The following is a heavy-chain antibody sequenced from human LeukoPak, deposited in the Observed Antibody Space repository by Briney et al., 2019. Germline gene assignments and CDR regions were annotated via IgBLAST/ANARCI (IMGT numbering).Heavy chain of an antibody. V-gene: IGHV3-7*03. CDR2: IKEDGSEK. CDR1: GFTFSRFW. J-gene: IGHJ4*02. D-gene: IGHD3-3*01. CDR3: ARYNFWSDYYTRNFYY. Sequence: GGSLRLSCAASGFTFSRFWMTWVRQAPGKGLEWVASIKEDGSEKHYVDSVKGRFTISRDNAKNSLFLQMNTLRAEDTALYYCARYNFWSDYYTRNFYYWGQGTLVTVSS.